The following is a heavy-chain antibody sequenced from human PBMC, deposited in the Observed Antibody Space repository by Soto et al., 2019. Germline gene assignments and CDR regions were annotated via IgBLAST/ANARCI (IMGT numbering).Heavy chain of an antibody. Sequence: PGGSLSLSCAASGFTFSSDAMSWVRLAPGKGLEGVSAISGSGGSTYYADSVKGRFTIPRDNPKNTLYQQMTSRRAEDRAVYYCANLLSPSYCSGGSCYPPGINEPFDIWGQGTMVTVAS. CDR2: ISGSGGST. CDR1: GFTFSSDA. D-gene: IGHD2-15*01. CDR3: ANLLSPSYCSGGSCYPPGINEPFDI. V-gene: IGHV3-23*01. J-gene: IGHJ3*02.